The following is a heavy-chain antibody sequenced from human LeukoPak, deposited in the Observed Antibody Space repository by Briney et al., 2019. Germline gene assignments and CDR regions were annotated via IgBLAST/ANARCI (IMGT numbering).Heavy chain of an antibody. CDR1: GGSISNSGGFY. Sequence: PSQTLSLTCTVSGGSISNSGGFYWRWIRQHPGDGLEWIGFISYRGSTYYNPSLKSRVSMSVDTSRSQFSLRLTSVTDEDTAAYYCARISQSSGGIYYWGQGTLVTVSS. V-gene: IGHV4-31*02. CDR2: ISYRGST. D-gene: IGHD2-15*01. CDR3: ARISQSSGGIYY. J-gene: IGHJ4*02.